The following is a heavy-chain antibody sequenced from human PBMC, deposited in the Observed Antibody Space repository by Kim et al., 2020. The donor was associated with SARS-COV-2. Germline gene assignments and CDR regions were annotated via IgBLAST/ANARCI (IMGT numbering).Heavy chain of an antibody. J-gene: IGHJ4*02. V-gene: IGHV3-21*01. D-gene: IGHD3-22*01. CDR3: ARAYYYDSSGYYYYFDY. Sequence: VKDRFTTSRDNAKNSLYLQMNSLRAEDTAVYYCARAYYYDSSGYYYYFDYWGQGTLVTVSS.